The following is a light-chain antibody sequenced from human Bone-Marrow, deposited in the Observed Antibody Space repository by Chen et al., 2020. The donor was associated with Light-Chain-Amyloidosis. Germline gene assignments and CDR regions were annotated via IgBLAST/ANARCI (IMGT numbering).Light chain of an antibody. CDR3: SSYTITNTLV. V-gene: IGLV2-14*01. J-gene: IGLJ1*01. CDR2: EVT. Sequence: QSALNQPASASGSPGQSITISCTGTSSDVGGDNHVSWYQQHPDKAPKLMIYEVTNRPSWVPDRFSGSKSDNTASLTISGLQTEDEADYFCSSYTITNTLVFGSGTRVTVL. CDR1: SSDVGGDNH.